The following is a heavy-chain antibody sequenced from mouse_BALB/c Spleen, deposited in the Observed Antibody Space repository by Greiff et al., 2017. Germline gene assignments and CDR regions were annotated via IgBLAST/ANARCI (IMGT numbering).Heavy chain of an antibody. CDR2: ISTYYGDA. V-gene: IGHV1S137*01. CDR1: GYTFTDYA. J-gene: IGHJ4*01. Sequence: LVESGAELVRPGVSVKISCKGSGYTFTDYAMHWVKQSHAKSLEWIGVISTYYGDASYNQKFKGKATMTVDKSSSTAYMELARLTSEDSAIYYCASNYYAMDYWGQGTSVTVSS. CDR3: ASNYYAMDY.